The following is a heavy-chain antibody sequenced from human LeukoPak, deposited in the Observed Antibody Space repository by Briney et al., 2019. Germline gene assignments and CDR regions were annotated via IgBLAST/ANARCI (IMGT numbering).Heavy chain of an antibody. V-gene: IGHV4-59*01. J-gene: IGHJ6*02. D-gene: IGHD2-2*01. Sequence: SETLSLTCTVSGGSISSYYWSWIRQPPGKGLEWIGYIYYSGSTNYNPSLKSRVTISVDTSKNQFSLKLSSVTAADTAVYYCARLGAIVVVPAATDGMDVWGQGTTVTVSS. CDR1: GGSISSYY. CDR3: ARLGAIVVVPAATDGMDV. CDR2: IYYSGST.